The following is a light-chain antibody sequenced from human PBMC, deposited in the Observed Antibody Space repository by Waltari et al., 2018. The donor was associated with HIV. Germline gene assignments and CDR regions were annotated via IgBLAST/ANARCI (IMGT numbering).Light chain of an antibody. J-gene: IGKJ2*01. V-gene: IGKV3-20*01. CDR3: QQYGGTPYT. CDR1: QSISSAY. Sequence: ENVFTQSPATLSLSPGESANLSCSANQSISSAYLAWYQQKPGQVPRLLIYGTSNRATGIPDRFSGSGSGTDFKLTISRLEPEDFAVYYCQQYGGTPYTFGRGTKLDIK. CDR2: GTS.